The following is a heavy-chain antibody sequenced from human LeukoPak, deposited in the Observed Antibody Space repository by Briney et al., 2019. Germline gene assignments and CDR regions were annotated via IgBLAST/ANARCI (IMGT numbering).Heavy chain of an antibody. V-gene: IGHV3-30*02. D-gene: IGHD2-15*01. CDR1: GFPFSRNA. Sequence: PGGSLRLSCAASGFPFSRNAMHWVRQAPGKGLEWVAFIRYDGTKKYYADSARGRFTISRDNSKNTLCLEMNSLRHEDTAVYYCSRYFDAVSGDGYYIPDFWWEGAMVVVSSWG. CDR3: SRYFDAVSGDGYYIPDFWWEGAMVVVSS. J-gene: IGHJ5*01. CDR2: IRYDGTKK.